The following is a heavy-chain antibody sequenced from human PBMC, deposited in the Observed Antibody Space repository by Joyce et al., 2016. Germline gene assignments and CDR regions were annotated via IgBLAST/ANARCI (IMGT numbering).Heavy chain of an antibody. CDR1: GGNFSEFA. J-gene: IGHJ3*02. CDR3: ARGSAKTTGYAFDM. D-gene: IGHD1-14*01. CDR2: IVPMLGIP. V-gene: IGHV1-69*04. Sequence: QVQLVQSGAEVKKSGSSVKVSCKASGGNFSEFAISWLRQAPGQGPEWMGGIVPMLGIPTYAPKFQGRVTGTADQTTTTASRDLSSLRSEDTAIYFCARGSAKTTGYAFDMWGQGTMVTVSS.